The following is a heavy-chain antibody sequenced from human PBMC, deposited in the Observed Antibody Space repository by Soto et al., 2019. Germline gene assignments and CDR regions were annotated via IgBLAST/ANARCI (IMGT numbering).Heavy chain of an antibody. J-gene: IGHJ5*02. Sequence: GGSLRLSYAASGFTFSSYWMHWIRQAPGKGLVWVSRINSDGSSTSYADSVKGRFTISRDNAKNTLYLQMNSMRAEDTAVYYCARVIWFGEDINRFDPWGQGT. CDR3: ARVIWFGEDINRFDP. CDR1: GFTFSSYW. V-gene: IGHV3-74*01. D-gene: IGHD3-10*01. CDR2: INSDGSST.